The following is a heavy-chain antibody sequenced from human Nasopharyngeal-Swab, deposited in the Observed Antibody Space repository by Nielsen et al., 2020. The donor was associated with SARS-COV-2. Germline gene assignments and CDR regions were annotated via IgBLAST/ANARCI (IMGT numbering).Heavy chain of an antibody. D-gene: IGHD1-26*01. V-gene: IGHV3-53*01. CDR1: GFTVSSNY. Sequence: GESLKISCAASGFTVSSNYMSWVRQAPGKGLEWASVIYSGGSTYYADSVKGRFTISRDNSKNTLYLQMNSLRAEDTAVYYCARDHRGSYYSDYYYGMDVWGQGTTVTVSS. CDR3: ARDHRGSYYSDYYYGMDV. CDR2: IYSGGST. J-gene: IGHJ6*02.